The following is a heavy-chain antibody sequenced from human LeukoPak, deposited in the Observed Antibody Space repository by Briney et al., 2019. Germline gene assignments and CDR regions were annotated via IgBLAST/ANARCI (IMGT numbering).Heavy chain of an antibody. Sequence: SQTLSLTCTVSGGSISSSSYYWGWLRQPPGKGLEWIGSIYYSGSTYYNPSLKSRVTISVDTSKNQFSLKLSSVTAADTAVYYCARDFFGSGSQSVYYFDYWGQGTLVTVSS. CDR1: GGSISSSSYY. V-gene: IGHV4-39*07. D-gene: IGHD3-10*01. CDR3: ARDFFGSGSQSVYYFDY. J-gene: IGHJ4*02. CDR2: IYYSGST.